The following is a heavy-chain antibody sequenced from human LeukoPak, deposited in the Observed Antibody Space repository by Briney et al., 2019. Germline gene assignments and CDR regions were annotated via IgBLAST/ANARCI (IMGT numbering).Heavy chain of an antibody. J-gene: IGHJ4*02. CDR1: GYTFTGYY. Sequence: GASVKVSCKTSGYTFTGYYMHWVRQAPGQGLEWMGWINPNSGGTNYAQKFQGRVTMTRDTSISTAYMELSSLRSEDTAVYYCARGPRSGSLIDYWGQGTLVTVSS. D-gene: IGHD1-26*01. V-gene: IGHV1-2*02. CDR3: ARGPRSGSLIDY. CDR2: INPNSGGT.